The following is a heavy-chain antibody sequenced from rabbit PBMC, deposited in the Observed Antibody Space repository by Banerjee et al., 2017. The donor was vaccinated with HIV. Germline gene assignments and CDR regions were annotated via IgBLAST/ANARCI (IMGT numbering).Heavy chain of an antibody. V-gene: IGHV1S40*01. CDR2: IDIVYGTI. D-gene: IGHD3-1*01. CDR1: GFSFSSSYW. J-gene: IGHJ4*01. Sequence: QSLEESGGDLVQPGASLTLTCTASGFSFSSSYWICWVRQAPGKGLEWIACIDIVYGTIWYASWAKGRFTISKTSSTTVTLQMTSLTAADTATYFCSRDSSFYFNLWGQGTLVTVS. CDR3: SRDSSFYFNL.